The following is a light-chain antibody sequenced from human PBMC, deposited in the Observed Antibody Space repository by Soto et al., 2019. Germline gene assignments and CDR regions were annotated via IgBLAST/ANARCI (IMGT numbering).Light chain of an antibody. CDR1: QSVSSY. Sequence: EVVLTQSRATLSLSPGEGATLSCRASQSVSSYLAWYQQKPGQAPRLLIYDASNRATNLPARFSGSGSGTEYTLTISSLQSEDFAVYYCQQYSNWPRTFGQGTKVDIK. CDR3: QQYSNWPRT. CDR2: DAS. V-gene: IGKV3-11*01. J-gene: IGKJ1*01.